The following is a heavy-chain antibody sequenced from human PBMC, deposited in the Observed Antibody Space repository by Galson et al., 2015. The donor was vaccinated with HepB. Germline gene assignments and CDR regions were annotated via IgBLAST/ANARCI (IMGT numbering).Heavy chain of an antibody. CDR2: ISYDGSNK. J-gene: IGHJ3*02. D-gene: IGHD5-24*01. Sequence: SLRLSCAASGFTFSSYAMHWVRQAPGKGLEWVAVISYDGSNKYYADSVKGRFTISRDNSKNTLYLQMNSLRAEDTAVYYCARGPWEMATINDAFDIWGQGTMVTVSS. CDR3: ARGPWEMATINDAFDI. CDR1: GFTFSSYA. V-gene: IGHV3-30-3*01.